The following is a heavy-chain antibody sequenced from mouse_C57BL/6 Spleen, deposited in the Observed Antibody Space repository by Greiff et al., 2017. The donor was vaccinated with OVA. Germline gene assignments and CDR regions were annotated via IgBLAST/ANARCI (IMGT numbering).Heavy chain of an antibody. D-gene: IGHD1-1*01. V-gene: IGHV1-15*01. J-gene: IGHJ4*01. Sequence: VQLQQSGAELVRPGASVTLSCKASGYTFTDYEMHWVKQTPVHGLEWIGAIDPETGGTAYNQKFKGKAILTADKSSSTAYMELRSLTSEDSAVYYGTRSYGSSYDAMDYWGQGTSVTVSS. CDR1: GYTFTDYE. CDR2: IDPETGGT. CDR3: TRSYGSSYDAMDY.